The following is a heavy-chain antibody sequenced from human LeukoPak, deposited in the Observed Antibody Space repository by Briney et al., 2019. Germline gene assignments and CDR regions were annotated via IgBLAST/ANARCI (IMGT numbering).Heavy chain of an antibody. V-gene: IGHV1-18*01. CDR2: ISAYNGKT. D-gene: IGHD2-2*01. CDR1: GGTFSSYT. CDR3: ARAELEYCSGATCYAAYSFDF. Sequence: ASVKVSCKASGGTFSSYTISWVRQAPGQGLEWMGYISAYNGKTNYAEKLQGRVTMTTDTSTSTASMELRSLRSDDTAVYYCARAELEYCSGATCYAAYSFDFWGQGTLVTVSS. J-gene: IGHJ4*02.